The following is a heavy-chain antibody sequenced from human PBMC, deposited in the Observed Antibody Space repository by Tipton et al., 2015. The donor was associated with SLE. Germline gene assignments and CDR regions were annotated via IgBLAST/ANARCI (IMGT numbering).Heavy chain of an antibody. CDR3: AKSRLGDILPRWFDP. CDR1: GFTFSSYG. D-gene: IGHD3-9*01. CDR2: ISGSGGST. J-gene: IGHJ5*02. Sequence: SLRLSCAASGFTFSSYGMRWVRQAPGKGLEWVSAISGSGGSTYYADSVKGRFTISRDNSKNTLYLQMNSLRAEDTAVYYCAKSRLGDILPRWFDPWGQGTLVTVSS. V-gene: IGHV3-23*01.